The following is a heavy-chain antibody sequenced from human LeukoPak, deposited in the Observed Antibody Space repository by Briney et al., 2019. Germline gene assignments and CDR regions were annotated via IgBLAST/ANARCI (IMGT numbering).Heavy chain of an antibody. J-gene: IGHJ3*02. CDR3: ARGRLRYFDWLPDAFDI. Sequence: VSCXAXXYTFTXXGISWVRQAPGQGVEGMGWISAYNGNTNYAQKLQGRVTMTTDTSTSTAYMELRSLRSDDTAVYYCARGRLRYFDWLPDAFDIWGQGTMVTVSS. CDR1: XYTFTXXG. D-gene: IGHD3-9*01. CDR2: ISAYNGNT. V-gene: IGHV1-18*01.